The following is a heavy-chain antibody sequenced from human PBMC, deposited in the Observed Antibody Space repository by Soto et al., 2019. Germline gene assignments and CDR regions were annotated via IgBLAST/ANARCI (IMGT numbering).Heavy chain of an antibody. CDR3: ARHVWLES. CDR2: IHSDSNT. Sequence: GGSLRLAGAASGFNFSINSMNWVRQAPGKGLEWLSLIHSDSNTKYADSVKGRFTISRDSSENKFYLQMNSLRAEDTAVYYCARHVWLESWGQGTLVTVSS. J-gene: IGHJ5*01. V-gene: IGHV3-53*01. CDR1: GFNFSINS.